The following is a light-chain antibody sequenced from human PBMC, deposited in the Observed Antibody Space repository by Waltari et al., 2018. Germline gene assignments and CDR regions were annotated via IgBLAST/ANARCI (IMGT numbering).Light chain of an antibody. J-gene: IGKJ4*01. V-gene: IGKV1-17*01. CDR3: QHGFGTPLS. CDR2: QAS. Sequence: DIQMTQSPSSLSASVGARVTIPCQASQDIYTDLAWYQQKPGKVPSRLVYQASTLKGGVPSRFSGSGSGTEFTLTISSLQPEDFATYYCQHGFGTPLSFGGGTKVE. CDR1: QDIYTD.